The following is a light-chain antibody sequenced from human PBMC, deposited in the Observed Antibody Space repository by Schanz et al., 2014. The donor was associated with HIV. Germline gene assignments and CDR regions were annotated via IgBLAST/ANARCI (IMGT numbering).Light chain of an antibody. J-gene: IGLJ2*01. V-gene: IGLV2-14*03. Sequence: QSALTQPPSASGSPGQSVTISCSGSNSDVGGYNYVSWYRQHPGKAPKLIIYDVNNRPSGVSNRFSGSKSGNTASLTISGLQAEDEADYYCQSFDTSLSGVVFGGGTKLTVL. CDR3: QSFDTSLSGVV. CDR1: NSDVGGYNY. CDR2: DVN.